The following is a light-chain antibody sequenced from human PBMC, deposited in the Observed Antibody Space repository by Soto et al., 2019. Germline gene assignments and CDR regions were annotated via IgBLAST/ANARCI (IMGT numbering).Light chain of an antibody. V-gene: IGKV1-5*03. Sequence: DIPMTQSPSTLSASVGDRVTIACRASQSISTWLAWYQQKPGKAPKLLIYKASNLEGGVPSRFSGSGSGTEFTITISSRQPADFATYYCQQYNTYPLTFGGGTTVEIK. CDR3: QQYNTYPLT. CDR1: QSISTW. J-gene: IGKJ4*01. CDR2: KAS.